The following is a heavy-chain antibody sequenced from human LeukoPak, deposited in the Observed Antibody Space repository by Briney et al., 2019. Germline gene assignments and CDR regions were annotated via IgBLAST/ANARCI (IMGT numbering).Heavy chain of an antibody. CDR3: ARAIVRAPMAIGY. V-gene: IGHV1-2*02. CDR1: GYTFTGYY. D-gene: IGHD5-24*01. Sequence: ASVKVSCKASGYTFTGYYMHWVRQAPGQGLEWMGWINPNSGGTNYAQKFQGRVTMTRDTSISTAYMELSRLRSDDTAVYYCARAIVRAPMAIGYCGQGTLVTVSS. CDR2: INPNSGGT. J-gene: IGHJ4*02.